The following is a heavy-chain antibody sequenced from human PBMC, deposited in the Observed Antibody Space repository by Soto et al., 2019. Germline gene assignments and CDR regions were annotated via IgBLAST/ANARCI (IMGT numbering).Heavy chain of an antibody. D-gene: IGHD7-27*01. Sequence: SETLSLTCTVSGGSISSYYWSWIRQPPGKGLEWIGYIYYSGSTNYNPSLKSRVTISVDTSKNQFSLKLSSVTAADTAVYYCARAFNKPRVGLQTGFDYWGQGTLVTVSS. CDR3: ARAFNKPRVGLQTGFDY. J-gene: IGHJ4*02. V-gene: IGHV4-59*01. CDR2: IYYSGST. CDR1: GGSISSYY.